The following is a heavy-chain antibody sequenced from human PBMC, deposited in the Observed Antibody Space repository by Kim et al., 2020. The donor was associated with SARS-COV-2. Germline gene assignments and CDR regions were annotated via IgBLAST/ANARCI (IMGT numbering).Heavy chain of an antibody. CDR2: INPNSGGT. V-gene: IGHV1-2*04. CDR1: GYTFTGYY. Sequence: ASVKVSCKASGYTFTGYYMHWVRQAPGQGLEWMGWINPNSGGTNYAQKFQGWVTMTRDTSISTAYMELSRLRSDDTAVYYCARESLRRYSSSWYRRELLHLFDYWGQGTLVTVSS. D-gene: IGHD6-13*01. J-gene: IGHJ4*02. CDR3: ARESLRRYSSSWYRRELLHLFDY.